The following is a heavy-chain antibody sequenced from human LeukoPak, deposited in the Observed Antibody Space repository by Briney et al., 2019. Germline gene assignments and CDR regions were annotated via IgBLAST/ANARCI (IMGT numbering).Heavy chain of an antibody. D-gene: IGHD6-19*01. CDR2: INWNGGST. CDR1: GFTFSSYA. V-gene: IGHV3-20*04. J-gene: IGHJ4*02. CDR3: ARSGAVANPIDY. Sequence: GGSLRLSCAASGFTFSSYAMSWVRQAPGKGLEWVSGINWNGGSTGYADSVKGRFTISRDNAKNSLYLQMNSLRAEDTALYYCARSGAVANPIDYWGQGTLVTVSS.